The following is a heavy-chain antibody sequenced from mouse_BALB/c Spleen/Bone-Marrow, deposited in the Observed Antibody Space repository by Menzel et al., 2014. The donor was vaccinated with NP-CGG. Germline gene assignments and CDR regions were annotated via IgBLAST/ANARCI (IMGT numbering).Heavy chain of an antibody. CDR3: ARERNWDSFAY. CDR1: GYTFTSYT. J-gene: IGHJ3*01. Sequence: VMLVESGAELARPGASVKMSCKASGYTFTSYTMHWVKQRPGQGLEWIGYINPSSGYTNYNQKFKDKATLTADKSSSTACMQLSSLTSEDSAVYYCARERNWDSFAYWGQGTLVTVSA. V-gene: IGHV1-4*01. D-gene: IGHD4-1*01. CDR2: INPSSGYT.